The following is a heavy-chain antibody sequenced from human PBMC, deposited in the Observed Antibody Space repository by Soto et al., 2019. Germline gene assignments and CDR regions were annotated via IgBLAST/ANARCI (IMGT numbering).Heavy chain of an antibody. D-gene: IGHD4-17*01. Sequence: QIQFVQSGAEVKKPGSSVKVSCRASGGTFSSYTFSWVRQAPGQGLEWMGRIITPLDIANYAQKFQGRITITANRSTTTAYMELGSLRSDATAVYYGARGGESASFDPWGQGTLVTVSS. V-gene: IGHV1-69*02. CDR3: ARGGESASFDP. CDR1: GGTFSSYT. J-gene: IGHJ5*02. CDR2: IITPLDIA.